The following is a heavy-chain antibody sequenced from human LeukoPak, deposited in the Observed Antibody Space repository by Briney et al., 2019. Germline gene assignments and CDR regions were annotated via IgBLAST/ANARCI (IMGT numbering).Heavy chain of an antibody. CDR1: GFTFSSYA. Sequence: GGSLRLSCAASGFTFSSYAMSWVRQAPGKGLEWVSAISGSGGSTYYADSVKGRFTISRDNSENTLYLQMNSLGAEDTALYYCATEYYDFLTAKYWGGYDYWGQGTLVIVSS. CDR2: ISGSGGST. V-gene: IGHV3-23*01. CDR3: ATEYYDFLTAKYWGGYDY. J-gene: IGHJ4*02. D-gene: IGHD3-9*01.